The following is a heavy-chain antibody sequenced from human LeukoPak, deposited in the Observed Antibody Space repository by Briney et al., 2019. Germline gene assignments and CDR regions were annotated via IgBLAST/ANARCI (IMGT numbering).Heavy chain of an antibody. Sequence: PSETLSLTCTVSGGSISSSSYYWGWIRQPPGKGLEWIGSIYYSGSTYYNPSLKSRVTVSVDTSKNQFSLKLTSVTAADTAVYYCGRRSSSTWNYRRGDCWGQGTLVTVSS. CDR1: GGSISSSSYY. CDR3: GRRSSSTWNYRRGDC. J-gene: IGHJ4*02. D-gene: IGHD1-7*01. CDR2: IYYSGST. V-gene: IGHV4-39*01.